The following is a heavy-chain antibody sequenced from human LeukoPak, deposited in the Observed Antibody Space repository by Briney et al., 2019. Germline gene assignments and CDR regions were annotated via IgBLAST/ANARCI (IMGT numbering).Heavy chain of an antibody. J-gene: IGHJ4*02. D-gene: IGHD6-13*01. CDR1: GFTFRSYS. CDR2: ISSSSSYI. Sequence: GGSLRLSCAASGFTFRSYSMNWVRQAPGKGLEWVSSISSSSSYIYYADSVKGRFTISRDNAKNSLYLQMNSLRAEDTAVYYCARGESSTRPFDYWGQGTLVTVSS. CDR3: ARGESSTRPFDY. V-gene: IGHV3-21*01.